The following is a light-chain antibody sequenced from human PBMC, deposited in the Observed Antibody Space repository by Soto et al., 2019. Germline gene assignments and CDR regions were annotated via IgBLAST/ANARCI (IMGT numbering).Light chain of an antibody. CDR1: QSISNL. CDR3: QQYNSYPLT. V-gene: IGKV1-5*03. Sequence: DIQMTQSPSTLSASVGDRVTITCRASQSISNLLAWYQQKPGRAPTLLIYKASTLESGVPSRFSGSTSGTEFTLTISSLQPDDLATYYCQQYNSYPLTFGHGTRLEIK. J-gene: IGKJ5*01. CDR2: KAS.